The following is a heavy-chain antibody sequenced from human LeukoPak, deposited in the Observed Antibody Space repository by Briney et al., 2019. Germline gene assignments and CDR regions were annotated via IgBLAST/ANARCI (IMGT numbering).Heavy chain of an antibody. CDR1: GFTFSSYS. V-gene: IGHV3-48*04. Sequence: GGSLRLSCTASGFTFSSYSMNWVRQAPGKGLEWVSYISSSSSTIYYADSVKGRFTISRDNAKNSLYLQMNSLRAEDTAVFYCARGYSGYGRWGQGTLVTVSS. D-gene: IGHD5-12*01. CDR2: ISSSSSTI. CDR3: ARGYSGYGR. J-gene: IGHJ4*02.